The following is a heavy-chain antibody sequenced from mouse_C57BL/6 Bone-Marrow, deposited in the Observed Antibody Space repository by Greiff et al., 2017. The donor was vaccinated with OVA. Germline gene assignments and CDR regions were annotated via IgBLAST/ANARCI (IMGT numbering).Heavy chain of an antibody. CDR3: ARESVGATPDAMDY. V-gene: IGHV1-69*01. CDR2: IDPSGSYT. D-gene: IGHD1-1*01. J-gene: IGHJ4*01. CDR1: GYTFTSYW. Sequence: QVQLQQPGAELVMPGASVKLSCKASGYTFTSYWMHWVKQRPGQGLEWIGEIDPSGSYTNYNEKFKGKSTLTVDKSSSTAYMELRSLTSEDSAVDYWARESVGATPDAMDYWGQGTPVTVSA.